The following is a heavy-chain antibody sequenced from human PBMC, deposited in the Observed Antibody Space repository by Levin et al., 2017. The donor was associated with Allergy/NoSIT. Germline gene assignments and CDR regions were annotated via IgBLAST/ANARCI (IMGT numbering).Heavy chain of an antibody. D-gene: IGHD6-19*01. Sequence: QSGGSLRLSCAASGFTFSSYGMHWVRQAPGKGLEWVAVISYDGSNKYYADSVKGRFTISRDNSKNTLYLQMNSLRAEDTAVYYCAKDLSGGGWSNYYYYYGMDVWGQGTTVTVSS. CDR2: ISYDGSNK. CDR3: AKDLSGGGWSNYYYYYGMDV. V-gene: IGHV3-30*18. CDR1: GFTFSSYG. J-gene: IGHJ6*02.